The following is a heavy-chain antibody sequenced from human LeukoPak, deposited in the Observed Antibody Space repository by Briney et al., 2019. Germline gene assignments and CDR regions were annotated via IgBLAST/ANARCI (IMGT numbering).Heavy chain of an antibody. CDR2: ISSSSSHI. Sequence: GSLRLSCAASGFTFSSYSMNWVRQAPGKGLEWVSSISSSSSHIYYADSVKGRFTISRDNAKNSLYLQMNSLRAEDTAVYYCARTTVVTDDAFDIWGQGTMVTVSS. CDR3: ARTTVVTDDAFDI. CDR1: GFTFSSYS. J-gene: IGHJ3*02. D-gene: IGHD4-23*01. V-gene: IGHV3-21*01.